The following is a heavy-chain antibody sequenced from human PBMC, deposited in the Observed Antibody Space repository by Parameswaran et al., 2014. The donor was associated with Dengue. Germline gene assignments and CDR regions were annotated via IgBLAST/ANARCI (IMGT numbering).Heavy chain of an antibody. CDR2: IKSKTDGGTT. J-gene: IGHJ6*02. Sequence: RWIRQPPGKGLEWVGRIKSKTDGGTTDYAAPVKGRFTISRDDSENTLYLQMNSLKTEDTAVYYCTTDTPIVAAGYYYGMDVWGQGTTVTVSS. CDR3: TTDTPIVAAGYYYGMDV. V-gene: IGHV3-15*01. D-gene: IGHD6-13*01.